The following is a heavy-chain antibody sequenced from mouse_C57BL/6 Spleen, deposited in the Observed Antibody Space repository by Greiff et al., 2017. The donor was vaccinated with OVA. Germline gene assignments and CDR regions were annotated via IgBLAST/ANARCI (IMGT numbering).Heavy chain of an antibody. CDR3: ARNYYGSSLHWYFDV. Sequence: EVQGVESGGDLVKPGGSLKLSCAASGFTFSSYGMSWVRQTPDKRLEWVATISSGGSYTYYPASVQGRFTISRDNAKNTLYLQMSSLKSEDTAMYYCARNYYGSSLHWYFDVWGTGTTVTVSS. J-gene: IGHJ1*03. CDR1: GFTFSSYG. V-gene: IGHV5-6*01. CDR2: ISSGGSYT. D-gene: IGHD1-1*01.